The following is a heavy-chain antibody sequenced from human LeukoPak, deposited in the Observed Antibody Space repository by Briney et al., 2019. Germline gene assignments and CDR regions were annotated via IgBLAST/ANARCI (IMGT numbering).Heavy chain of an antibody. CDR3: AGCNWNDRAFDY. D-gene: IGHD1-1*01. CDR1: GYTFTSYY. V-gene: IGHV1-69*13. CDR2: IIPIFGTA. J-gene: IGHJ4*02. Sequence: GASVKVSCKASGYTFTSYYMHWVRQAPGQGLEWMGGIIPIFGTANYAQKFQGRVTITADESTSTAYMELSSLRSEDTAVYYCAGCNWNDRAFDYWGQGTLVTVSS.